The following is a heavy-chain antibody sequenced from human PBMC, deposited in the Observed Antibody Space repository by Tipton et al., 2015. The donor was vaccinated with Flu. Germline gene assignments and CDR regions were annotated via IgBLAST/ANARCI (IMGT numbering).Heavy chain of an antibody. D-gene: IGHD3-9*01. J-gene: IGHJ5*02. V-gene: IGHV4-39*07. Sequence: LRLSCTVSGDSITSSSFYWGWIRQPPGKGLEWIGSVSHSGSTPYNPSLKSRIVMSVGTSKSQFSLTLMSVTAADTAVYYCARDRYDILTGSFSWFDPWGQGTLVTVSS. CDR1: GDSITSSSFY. CDR3: ARDRYDILTGSFSWFDP. CDR2: VSHSGST.